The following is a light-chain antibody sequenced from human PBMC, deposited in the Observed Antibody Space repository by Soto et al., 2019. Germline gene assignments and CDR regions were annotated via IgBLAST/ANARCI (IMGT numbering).Light chain of an antibody. V-gene: IGLV2-8*01. J-gene: IGLJ1*01. CDR2: EVS. CDR3: SSYAVTKNYV. Sequence: QSALTQPPSASGSPGQSVTISCTGASSDVGAYNYVSWYQQHPGKAPKLMIYEVSKRPSGVPDRFSGSKSGNTASLTISGLQAEDEADYYCSSYAVTKNYVCGTGTKVTVL. CDR1: SSDVGAYNY.